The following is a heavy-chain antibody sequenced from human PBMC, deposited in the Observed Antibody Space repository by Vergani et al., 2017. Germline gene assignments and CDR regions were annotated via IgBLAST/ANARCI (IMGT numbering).Heavy chain of an antibody. CDR2: IVVGSGNT. Sequence: QMQLVQSGPEVKKPGTSVKVSCKASGFTFTNSAVQWVRQARGQRLEWIGWIVVGSGNTNYAQQFQERVTISRDMSTGTGYMELSSLRSEDSAVYYCAADQGGRAYCGGDCYSNWGQGTLVTVSS. CDR3: AADQGGRAYCGGDCYSN. J-gene: IGHJ4*02. V-gene: IGHV1-58*01. CDR1: GFTFTNSA. D-gene: IGHD2-21*02.